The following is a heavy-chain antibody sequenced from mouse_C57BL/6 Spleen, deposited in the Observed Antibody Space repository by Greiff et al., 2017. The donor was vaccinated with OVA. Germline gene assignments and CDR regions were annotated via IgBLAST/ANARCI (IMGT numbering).Heavy chain of an antibody. J-gene: IGHJ2*01. CDR1: GYAFSSSW. V-gene: IGHV1-82*01. Sequence: VQLQQSGPELVKPGASVKISCKASGYAFSSSWMNWVKQRPGKGLEWIGRIYPGDGDTNYNGKFKGKATLTADKSSSTAYMQLSSLTSEDSAVYFCACSRYYFDYWGQGTTLTVSS. D-gene: IGHD1-1*01. CDR2: IYPGDGDT. CDR3: ACSRYYFDY.